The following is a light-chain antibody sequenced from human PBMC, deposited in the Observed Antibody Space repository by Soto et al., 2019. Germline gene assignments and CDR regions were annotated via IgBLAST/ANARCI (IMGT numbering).Light chain of an antibody. V-gene: IGLV1-44*01. CDR3: ATWDDRLNGYV. J-gene: IGLJ1*01. CDR2: DNN. Sequence: QSVLTQPPSASGTPGQRVTISCSGSSSNIEGNSVNWNQQLPGTAPTLLIFDNNQRPSGVPGRFSASKSGTSASLAISGLQSEDEADYYCATWDDRLNGYVFGPGTKLTVL. CDR1: SSNIEGNS.